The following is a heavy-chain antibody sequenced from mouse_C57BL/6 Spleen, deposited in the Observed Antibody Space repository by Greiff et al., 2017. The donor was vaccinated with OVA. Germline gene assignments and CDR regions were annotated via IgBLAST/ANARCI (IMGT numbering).Heavy chain of an antibody. CDR2: IWSGGST. Sequence: VQLQESGPGLVQPSQSLSITCTVSGFSLTSYGVHWVRQSPGKGLEWLGVIWSGGSTDYNAAFISRLSISKDNSKSQVFFEMNSLQADDTAIYYCARKGTGSSYGYFDVWGTGTTVTVSS. D-gene: IGHD1-1*01. J-gene: IGHJ1*03. V-gene: IGHV2-2*01. CDR3: ARKGTGSSYGYFDV. CDR1: GFSLTSYG.